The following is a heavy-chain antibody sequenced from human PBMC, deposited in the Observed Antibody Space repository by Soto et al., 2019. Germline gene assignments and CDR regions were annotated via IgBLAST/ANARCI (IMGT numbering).Heavy chain of an antibody. Sequence: QVQLQESGPGLVKPSETLSLTCTVSGGSISSYYWSWIRQPPGKGLEWIGYTYYSGSTNYNPPLESRATLSVDASRNRFSLKLSSVTAADTAVYYCARGWVADYDDGSGYYSFDYWGQGTLVTVSS. V-gene: IGHV4-59*01. CDR2: TYYSGST. D-gene: IGHD3-22*01. J-gene: IGHJ4*02. CDR1: GGSISSYY. CDR3: ARGWVADYDDGSGYYSFDY.